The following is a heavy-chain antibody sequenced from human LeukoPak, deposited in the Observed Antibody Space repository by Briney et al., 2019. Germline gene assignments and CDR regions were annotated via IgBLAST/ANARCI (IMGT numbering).Heavy chain of an antibody. J-gene: IGHJ4*02. Sequence: SETLSLTCTVSGGSISSSNHHWDWIRQPPGKGLEWIGNIYYSGSTHYNPSLKSRVTISVDTSRNQFSLKLSSVTAADTAVYYCARDLGDGYKNWGQGTLVTVSS. CDR2: IYYSGST. CDR3: ARDLGDGYKN. V-gene: IGHV4-39*07. D-gene: IGHD5-24*01. CDR1: GGSISSSNHH.